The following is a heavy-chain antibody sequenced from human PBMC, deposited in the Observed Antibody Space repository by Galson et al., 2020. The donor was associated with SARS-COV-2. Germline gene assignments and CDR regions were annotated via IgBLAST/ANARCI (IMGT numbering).Heavy chain of an antibody. D-gene: IGHD4-17*01. Sequence: GESMKISCAASGITFSSYSMNWVRQAPGKGLEWVSSISSSSSYIYYADSVKGRFTISRDNAKNSLYLQMNSLRADDTAVYYCARAMTTVTTGYCDYWGQGTLFTV. CDR2: ISSSSSYI. CDR3: ARAMTTVTTGYCDY. V-gene: IGHV3-21*01. CDR1: GITFSSYS. J-gene: IGHJ4*02.